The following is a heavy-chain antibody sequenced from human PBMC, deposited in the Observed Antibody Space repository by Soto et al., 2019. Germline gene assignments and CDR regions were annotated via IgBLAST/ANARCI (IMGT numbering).Heavy chain of an antibody. CDR3: ARDTPRSSSWPPTPLGYMDV. V-gene: IGHV3-21*01. Sequence: GGSLRLSCAASGFTFSSYSMNWVRQAPGKGLEWVSSISSSSSYIYYADSVKGRFTISRDNAKNSLYLQMNSLRAEDTAVYYCARDTPRSSSWPPTPLGYMDVWGKGTTVTVSS. D-gene: IGHD6-13*01. CDR2: ISSSSSYI. CDR1: GFTFSSYS. J-gene: IGHJ6*03.